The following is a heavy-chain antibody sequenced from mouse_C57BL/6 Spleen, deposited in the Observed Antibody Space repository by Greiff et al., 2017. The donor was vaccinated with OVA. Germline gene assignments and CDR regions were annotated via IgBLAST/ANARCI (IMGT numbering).Heavy chain of an antibody. CDR2: IYPGDGDT. CDR1: GYAFSSYW. V-gene: IGHV1-80*01. Sequence: QVQLQQSGAELVKPGASVKISCKASGYAFSSYWMNWVKQRPGKGLEWIGQIYPGDGDTNYNGKFKGKATLTADKSSSTAYMQLSSLTSEDSAVYFCARGGKWLDFDYWGQGTTLTVSS. CDR3: ARGGKWLDFDY. J-gene: IGHJ2*01. D-gene: IGHD2-2*01.